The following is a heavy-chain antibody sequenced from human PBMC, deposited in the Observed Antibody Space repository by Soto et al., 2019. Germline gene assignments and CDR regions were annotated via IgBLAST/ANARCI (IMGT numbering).Heavy chain of an antibody. V-gene: IGHV3-23*01. Sequence: GSLRLSCAASGFTFSSYAMSWVRQAPGKGLEWVSAISGSGGSTYYADSVKGRFTISRDNSKNTLYLQMNSLRAEDTAVYYCAKDREWLRSHDYWGQGTLVTVSS. J-gene: IGHJ4*02. CDR3: AKDREWLRSHDY. D-gene: IGHD5-12*01. CDR1: GFTFSSYA. CDR2: ISGSGGST.